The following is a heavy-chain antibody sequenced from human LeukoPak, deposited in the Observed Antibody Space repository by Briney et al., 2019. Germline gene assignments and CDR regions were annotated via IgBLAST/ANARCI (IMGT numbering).Heavy chain of an antibody. D-gene: IGHD3-3*01. Sequence: RASVKVSCKASGYPFIAYYIHWVRQAPGQGLEWMGWINPNTGSTNYAQKFRGRVIMTRDTSSGMAYMDLSGLEYDDTAVYCCARPGGSWSGCPHDAFEIWGQGTLVTVSS. CDR3: ARPGGSWSGCPHDAFEI. CDR1: GYPFIAYY. J-gene: IGHJ3*02. CDR2: INPNTGST. V-gene: IGHV1-2*02.